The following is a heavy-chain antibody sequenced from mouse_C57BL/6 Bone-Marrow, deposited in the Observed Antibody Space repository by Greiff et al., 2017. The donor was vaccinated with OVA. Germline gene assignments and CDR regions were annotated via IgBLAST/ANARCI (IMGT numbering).Heavy chain of an antibody. CDR2: ISGGGGNT. Sequence: EVKLVESGGGLVKPGGSLKLSCAASGFTFSSYTMSWVRQTPEKRLEWVATISGGGGNTYYPDSVKGRFTISRDNAKNTLYLQMSSLRSEDTALYYCARQYTWFAYWGQGTLVTVSA. V-gene: IGHV5-9*01. CDR1: GFTFSSYT. J-gene: IGHJ3*01. CDR3: ARQYTWFAY.